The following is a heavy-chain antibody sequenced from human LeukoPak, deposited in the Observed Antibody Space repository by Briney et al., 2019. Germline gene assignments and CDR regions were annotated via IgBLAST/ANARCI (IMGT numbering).Heavy chain of an antibody. Sequence: SETLSLTCSVSGGSISTYYWNWIRQPPGKGLEWIGYVHYSGSTIYNPSLESRVTTSVDASKNQFSLKLSSVTAADTAVYYCARGSGTYYAGSFGIGGQGTLVTVS. D-gene: IGHD3-22*01. CDR2: VHYSGST. J-gene: IGHJ3*02. CDR1: GGSISTYY. V-gene: IGHV4-59*01. CDR3: ARGSGTYYAGSFGI.